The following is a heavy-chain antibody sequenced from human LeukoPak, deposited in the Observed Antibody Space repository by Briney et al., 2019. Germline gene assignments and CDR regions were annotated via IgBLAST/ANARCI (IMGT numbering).Heavy chain of an antibody. V-gene: IGHV4-59*10. CDR3: ARNYYDTKKPWD. CDR1: GGSLSGYY. CDR2: IYTSGST. J-gene: IGHJ4*02. D-gene: IGHD3-22*01. Sequence: PSETLSLTCAVYGGSLSGYYCSWIRQPAGKGLEWIGRIYTSGSTNYNPSLKSRVTMSVDTSQNQFSLKLSSVTAADTAVYFRARNYYDTKKPWDWGQGTLVTVSS.